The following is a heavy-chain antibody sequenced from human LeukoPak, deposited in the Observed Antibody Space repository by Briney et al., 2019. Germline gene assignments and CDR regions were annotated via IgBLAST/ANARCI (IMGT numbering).Heavy chain of an antibody. J-gene: IGHJ4*02. D-gene: IGHD1-26*01. CDR2: INPNNGDT. CDR3: ARELVGAEFDY. CDR1: GYTFTDYY. Sequence: GASVKVSCKASGYTFTDYYFHWVRQAPGQGLEWMGRINPNNGDTNYAQKFRGRVTMTRDTSISTAYMELSRLGSDDTAVYYCARELVGAEFDYWGQGSLVTVSS. V-gene: IGHV1-2*06.